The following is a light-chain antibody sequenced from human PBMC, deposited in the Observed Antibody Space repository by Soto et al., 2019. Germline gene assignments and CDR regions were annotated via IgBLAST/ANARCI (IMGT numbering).Light chain of an antibody. J-gene: IGKJ5*01. Sequence: VSRQSSSTLSLSTGGRAPLSCRASQSVSRRLAWYQQRPGQSPRLLISGASMRASGVPVRFIGSGSGTDFTLTSSRLEPEDVAVYYCQQGSTLLPITFAQGTRLEI. CDR2: GAS. CDR1: QSVSRR. CDR3: QQGSTLLPIT. V-gene: IGKV3-11*01.